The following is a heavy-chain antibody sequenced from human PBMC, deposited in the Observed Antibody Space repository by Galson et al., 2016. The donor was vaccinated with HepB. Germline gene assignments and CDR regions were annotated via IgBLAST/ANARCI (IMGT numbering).Heavy chain of an antibody. Sequence: SLRLSCADSRGTFSTFAMSWVRQAPGKGLEWVSTISGDGGRTYSADSVKGRFTISRGNSKKTLYLQMNSLRAEDTAIYYCAKGGFCISASCPLEYWGQGTLVTVSS. CDR1: RGTFSTFA. V-gene: IGHV3-23*01. CDR3: AKGGFCISASCPLEY. J-gene: IGHJ4*02. CDR2: ISGDGGRT. D-gene: IGHD2-2*01.